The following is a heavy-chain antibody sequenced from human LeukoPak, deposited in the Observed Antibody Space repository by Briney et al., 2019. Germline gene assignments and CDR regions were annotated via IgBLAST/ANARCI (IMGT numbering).Heavy chain of an antibody. V-gene: IGHV1-69*13. D-gene: IGHD1-26*01. CDR3: ARDVVGAYGTKALDD. Sequence: ASVKVSCKASGGTFSSYLISWVRQAPGQGLEWMGGIIPIIGTADYIQKFQDRVTITADESTTTSYMELRSLRSDDTAVYYCARDVVGAYGTKALDDWGQGTLVTVSA. CDR2: IIPIIGTA. CDR1: GGTFSSYL. J-gene: IGHJ4*02.